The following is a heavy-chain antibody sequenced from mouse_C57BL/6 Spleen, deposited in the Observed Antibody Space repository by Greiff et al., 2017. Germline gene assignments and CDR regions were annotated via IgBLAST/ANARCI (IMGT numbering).Heavy chain of an antibody. CDR3: ARFHYGYDDRFAY. CDR1: GYTFTSYW. V-gene: IGHV1-64*01. CDR2: IHPNSGST. Sequence: QVQLQQPGAELVKPGASVKLSCKASGYTFTSYWMHWVKQRPGQGLEWIGMIHPNSGSTNYNEKFKSKATLTVDKSSSTAYMQLSSLTSEDSAVYYCARFHYGYDDRFAYWGQGTLVTVSA. D-gene: IGHD2-2*01. J-gene: IGHJ3*01.